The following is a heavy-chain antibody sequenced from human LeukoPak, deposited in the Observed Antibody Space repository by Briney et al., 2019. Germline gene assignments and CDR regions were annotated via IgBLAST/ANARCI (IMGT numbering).Heavy chain of an antibody. CDR1: GFTFSYYW. D-gene: IGHD3-10*01. V-gene: IGHV3-7*03. CDR2: IKQDGGER. CDR3: AKDVYYYGSGSYYTAFDY. Sequence: GGSLRLSCAASGFTFSYYWMTWVRQAPGKGLEWVANIKQDGGERYYVDSVRGRFTISRGNAKNSLYLEMNSLRAEDAAVYYCAKDVYYYGSGSYYTAFDYWGQGTLVTVSS. J-gene: IGHJ4*02.